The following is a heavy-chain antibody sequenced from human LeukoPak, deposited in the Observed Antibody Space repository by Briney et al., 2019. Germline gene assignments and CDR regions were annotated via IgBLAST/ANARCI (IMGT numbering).Heavy chain of an antibody. CDR1: GESFSGYF. CDR2: INHSGST. V-gene: IGHV4-34*01. D-gene: IGHD6-19*01. J-gene: IGHJ4*02. Sequence: PSETLSLTCAVYGESFSGYFWSWIRQPPGKGLEWIGEINHSGSTNYNPSLKSRVTISVDTSKNQFSLKLSSVTAADTAVYYCARGWSSGHTFDYWGQGTLVTVSS. CDR3: ARGWSSGHTFDY.